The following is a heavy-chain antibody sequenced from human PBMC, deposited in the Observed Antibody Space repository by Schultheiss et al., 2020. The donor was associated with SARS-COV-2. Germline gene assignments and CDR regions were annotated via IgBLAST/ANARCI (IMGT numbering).Heavy chain of an antibody. D-gene: IGHD3-22*01. J-gene: IGHJ4*02. CDR1: GFTFSSYS. CDR2: ISSSSSTI. Sequence: GESLKISCAASGFTFSSYSMNWVRQAPGKGLEWVSYISSSSSTIYYADSVKGRFTISRDNAKNSLYLQMNSLRAEDTAVYYCARSHSSGYYFPDHFDYWGQGTLVTVSS. V-gene: IGHV3-48*01. CDR3: ARSHSSGYYFPDHFDY.